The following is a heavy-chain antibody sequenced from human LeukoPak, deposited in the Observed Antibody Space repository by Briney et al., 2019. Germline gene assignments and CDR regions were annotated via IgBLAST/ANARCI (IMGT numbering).Heavy chain of an antibody. J-gene: IGHJ5*02. CDR2: IYYSGST. CDR3: AGLSYYSFWFDP. Sequence: PXETLSLTCTVSGGSISSYYWSWIRQPPGKGLEWIGYIYYSGSTNYNPSLKSRVTISVDTSKNQFSLKLSSVTAADTAVYYCAGLSYYSFWFDPWGQGTLVTVSS. CDR1: GGSISSYY. D-gene: IGHD3-10*01. V-gene: IGHV4-59*08.